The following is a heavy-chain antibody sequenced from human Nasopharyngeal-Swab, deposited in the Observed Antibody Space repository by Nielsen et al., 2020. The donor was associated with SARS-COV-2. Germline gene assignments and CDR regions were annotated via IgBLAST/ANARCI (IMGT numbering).Heavy chain of an antibody. CDR2: IYYSGST. J-gene: IGHJ6*02. V-gene: IGHV4-39*01. D-gene: IGHD4-17*01. CDR1: GGSISSSSYY. Sequence: SETLSLTCTVSGGSISSSSYYWGWIRQPPGKGLEWIGSIYYSGSTYYNPSLKSRVTISVETSKNQFSLKLSSVTAADTAVYYCARGSVTGGDGMDVWGQGTTVTVSS. CDR3: ARGSVTGGDGMDV.